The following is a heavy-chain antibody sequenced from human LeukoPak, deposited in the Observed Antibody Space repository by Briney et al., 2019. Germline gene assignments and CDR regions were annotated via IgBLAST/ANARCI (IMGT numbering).Heavy chain of an antibody. CDR2: ISTTSGFT. CDR3: AKGSPPGD. CDR1: GGSISSYY. J-gene: IGHJ4*02. Sequence: LSLTCTVSGGSISSYYWSWIRRAPGKGLEWVSYISTTSGFTKYADSVRGRFTISRDNSKNSLYLQMNTLRAEDTAVYYCAKGSPPGDWGQGTLVTVSS. V-gene: IGHV3-11*05. D-gene: IGHD3-16*01.